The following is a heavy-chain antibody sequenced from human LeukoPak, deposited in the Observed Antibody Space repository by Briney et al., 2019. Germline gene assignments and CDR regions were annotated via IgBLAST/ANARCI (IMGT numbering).Heavy chain of an antibody. CDR1: GYTFTSYG. CDR2: IIPIFGTA. CDR3: ARDGEVGATTIWFDP. D-gene: IGHD1-26*01. J-gene: IGHJ5*02. Sequence: SVKVSCKASGYTFTSYGISWVRQAPGQGLEWMGGIIPIFGTANYAQKFQGRVTITADESTSTAYMELSSLRSEDTAVYYCARDGEVGATTIWFDPWGQGTLVTVSS. V-gene: IGHV1-69*13.